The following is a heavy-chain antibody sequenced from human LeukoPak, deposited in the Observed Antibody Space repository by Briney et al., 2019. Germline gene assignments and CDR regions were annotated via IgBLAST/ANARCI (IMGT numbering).Heavy chain of an antibody. D-gene: IGHD6-13*01. CDR2: ISAYNGNT. J-gene: IGHJ4*02. CDR3: ARAGGVYSSSWYGPEDY. Sequence: ASVKVSCKASGYTFTSYGISWVRQAPGQGLEWMGWISAYNGNTNYAQKLQGRVTMTTDTSTSTAYMELRSLRSDDTAVYYCARAGGVYSSSWYGPEDYWGQGTLVTVSS. CDR1: GYTFTSYG. V-gene: IGHV1-18*01.